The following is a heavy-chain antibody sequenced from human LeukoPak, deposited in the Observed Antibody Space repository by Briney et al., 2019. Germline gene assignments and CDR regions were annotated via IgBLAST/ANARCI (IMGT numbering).Heavy chain of an antibody. J-gene: IGHJ5*02. CDR3: ARAGGRSWFDP. CDR1: GGSISSSSYY. Sequence: ASETLSLTCTVSGGSISSSSYYWAWIRQPPGKGLEWIGSIYYSGNTYYKSSLKSRVTIAVDTSKNQFSLKLNSVTAADTAVYYCARAGGRSWFDPWGQGTLVTVSS. V-gene: IGHV4-39*07. CDR2: IYYSGNT.